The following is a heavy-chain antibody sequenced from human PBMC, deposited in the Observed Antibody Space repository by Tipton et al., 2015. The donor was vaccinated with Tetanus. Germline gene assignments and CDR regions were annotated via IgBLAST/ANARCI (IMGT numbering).Heavy chain of an antibody. CDR2: ITAGNGNT. J-gene: IGHJ3*01. CDR3: ARDREAFDF. Sequence: QSGPEVKKPGASMKVSCKASGYTLTTYTTHWLRQAPGQSLEWIGWITAGNGNTKYSPRFQGRVTITRDTSASTAYLELSSLRSEDTAVYYCARDREAFDFWGQGTMVTVSS. CDR1: GYTLTTYT. V-gene: IGHV1-3*01. D-gene: IGHD1-26*01.